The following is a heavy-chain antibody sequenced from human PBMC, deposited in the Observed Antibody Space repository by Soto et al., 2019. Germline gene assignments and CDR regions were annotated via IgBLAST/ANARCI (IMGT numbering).Heavy chain of an antibody. Sequence: AAMKVSCKASGYNFNIYGINWVRQAPGQGLELMGWISAYDGKTTYAEKFQGRVTMTTDASTSTAYMELRSLRSDDTAVYYCARDPHEYWTSYWFDPWGQGTLVTVYS. CDR1: GYNFNIYG. CDR3: ARDPHEYWTSYWFDP. D-gene: IGHD3-3*01. CDR2: ISAYDGKT. J-gene: IGHJ5*02. V-gene: IGHV1-18*01.